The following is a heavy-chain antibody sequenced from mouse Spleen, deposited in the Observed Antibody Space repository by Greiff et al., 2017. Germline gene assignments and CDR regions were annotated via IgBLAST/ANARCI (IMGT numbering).Heavy chain of an antibody. CDR2: ISYDGSN. Sequence: ESGPGLVKPSQSLSLTCSVTGYSITSGYYWNWIRQFPGNKLEWMGYISYDGSNNYNPSLKNRISITRDTSKNQFFLKLNSVTTEDTATYYCARYRYDVGYAMDYWGQGTSVTVSS. V-gene: IGHV3-6*01. D-gene: IGHD2-14*01. CDR3: ARYRYDVGYAMDY. J-gene: IGHJ4*01. CDR1: GYSITSGYY.